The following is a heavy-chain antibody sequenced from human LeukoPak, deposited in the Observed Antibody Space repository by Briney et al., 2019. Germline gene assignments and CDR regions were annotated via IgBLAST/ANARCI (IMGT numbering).Heavy chain of an antibody. Sequence: AGGSLRLSCAASGFTFSSYGMHWVRQAPGKGLEWVAVISYDGSNKYYADSVKGRFTISRDNSKNTLYLQMNSLRAEDTAVYYCAKGSGVIITIYYFDYWGQGTLVTVSS. CDR1: GFTFSSYG. CDR3: AKGSGVIITIYYFDY. V-gene: IGHV3-30*18. CDR2: ISYDGSNK. D-gene: IGHD3-3*01. J-gene: IGHJ4*02.